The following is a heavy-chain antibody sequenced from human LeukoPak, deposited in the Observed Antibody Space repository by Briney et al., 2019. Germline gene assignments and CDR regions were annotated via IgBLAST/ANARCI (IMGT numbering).Heavy chain of an antibody. V-gene: IGHV3-30-3*01. CDR2: ISYDGSNK. D-gene: IGHD2-15*01. Sequence: QSGGSLRLSCAASGFTFSSYAMHWVRQAPGKGLEWVAVISYDGSNKYYADSVKGRFTISRDNSKNTLYLQMNSLRAEDTAVYYCARAKDIYWGQGTLVTVSS. CDR1: GFTFSSYA. CDR3: ARAKDIY. J-gene: IGHJ4*02.